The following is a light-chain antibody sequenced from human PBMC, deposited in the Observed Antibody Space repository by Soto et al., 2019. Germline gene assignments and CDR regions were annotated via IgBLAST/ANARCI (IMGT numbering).Light chain of an antibody. V-gene: IGKV4-1*01. Sequence: DIVMTQSPDSLAVSLGERATFNCKSSQSILDRSKNKYYLAWYQQKSGQPPKLLIYWASLRESGVPDRFTGSGPGTDFTLTISSQQAEDVAVYYCQQYFTSPWTFGQGTKVEI. J-gene: IGKJ1*01. CDR3: QQYFTSPWT. CDR1: QSILDRSKNKYY. CDR2: WAS.